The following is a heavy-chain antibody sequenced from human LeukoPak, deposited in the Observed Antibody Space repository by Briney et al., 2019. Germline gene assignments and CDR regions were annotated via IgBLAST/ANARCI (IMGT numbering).Heavy chain of an antibody. CDR3: ARGGYCSSTSCYSPY. CDR2: IYPGDSDT. CDR1: GYNFTSYW. Sequence: GESLKISCKGSGYNFTSYWIGWVRQMPGKGLEWMGIIYPGDSDTRYSPSFQGQVTISADKSISTAYLQWGSLKASDTAMYYCARGGYCSSTSCYSPYWGQGTPVTVSS. V-gene: IGHV5-51*01. J-gene: IGHJ4*02. D-gene: IGHD2-2*02.